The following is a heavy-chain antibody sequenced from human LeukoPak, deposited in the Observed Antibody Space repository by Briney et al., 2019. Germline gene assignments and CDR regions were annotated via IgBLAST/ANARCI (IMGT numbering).Heavy chain of an antibody. CDR1: GDSVSSDNAS. CDR3: AREGVAGDNWFDP. D-gene: IGHD6-19*01. Sequence: SQTLSLTCAISGDSVSSDNASWNWVRQSPSRGLEWLGRTYYRSKWYNDYAVSMKGRIIINPDTSKNQFSLQLNAMTPEDTAVYYCAREGVAGDNWFDPWGQGILVTVSS. V-gene: IGHV6-1*01. J-gene: IGHJ5*02. CDR2: TYYRSKWYN.